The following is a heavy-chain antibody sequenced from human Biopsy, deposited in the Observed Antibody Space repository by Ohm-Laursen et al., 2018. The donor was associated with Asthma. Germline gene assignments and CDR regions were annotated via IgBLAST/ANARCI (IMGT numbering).Heavy chain of an antibody. J-gene: IGHJ6*02. CDR3: ASGPEWSGLDV. V-gene: IGHV4-34*01. CDR2: IPQGGAT. Sequence: TLSLTCALSGGPLRGYVWAWIRQPPGKGLEWIGEIPQGGATAANPSLKRRVTISMDPSTSQFYLSLRSMTAADTAVYYCASGPEWSGLDVWGQGTTVTVSS. D-gene: IGHD1-14*01. CDR1: GGPLRGYV.